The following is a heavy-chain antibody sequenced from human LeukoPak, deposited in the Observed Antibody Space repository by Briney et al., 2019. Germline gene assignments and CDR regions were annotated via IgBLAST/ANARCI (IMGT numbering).Heavy chain of an antibody. Sequence: GGSLRLSCVASGFTFSSHWVHWVRHVPGKGVVWVSRINGDGSSTNYADSVKGRFTISRDNAKNTLYLQMNSLTIEDTAVYYCASPETGGFFDYWGQGTLVTVAS. CDR3: ASPETGGFFDY. CDR2: INGDGSST. J-gene: IGHJ4*02. V-gene: IGHV3-74*01. CDR1: GFTFSSHW. D-gene: IGHD7-27*01.